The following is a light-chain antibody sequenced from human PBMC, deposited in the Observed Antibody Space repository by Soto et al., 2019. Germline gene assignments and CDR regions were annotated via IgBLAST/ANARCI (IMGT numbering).Light chain of an antibody. Sequence: DIQTTQSPSTLSASIGASVTITRRASQSISTFLAWEQQKPGKAHQILIYDACSLEGGVPSRFSGSGSGTEFTLTISSLQPDDFATYYCQHRTFGQGTKVDIK. J-gene: IGKJ1*01. V-gene: IGKV1-5*01. CDR1: QSISTF. CDR2: DAC. CDR3: QHRT.